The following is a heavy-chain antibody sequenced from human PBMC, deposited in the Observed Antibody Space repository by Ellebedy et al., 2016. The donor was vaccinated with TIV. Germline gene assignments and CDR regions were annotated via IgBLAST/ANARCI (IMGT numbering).Heavy chain of an antibody. Sequence: GESLKISXKGSGYSFTSYWIGWVRQMPGKGLEWMGIIYPGDSDTRYSPSFQGQVTISADKSISTAYLQWSSLKASDTAMYYCARLGYYGSGSYYENYYYYYMDVWGKGTTVTVSS. CDR2: IYPGDSDT. D-gene: IGHD3-10*01. J-gene: IGHJ6*03. CDR1: GYSFTSYW. CDR3: ARLGYYGSGSYYENYYYYYMDV. V-gene: IGHV5-51*01.